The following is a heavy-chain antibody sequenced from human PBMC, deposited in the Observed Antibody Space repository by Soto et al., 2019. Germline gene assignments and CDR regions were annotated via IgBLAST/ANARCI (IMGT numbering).Heavy chain of an antibody. J-gene: IGHJ4*02. D-gene: IGHD5-12*01. V-gene: IGHV2-5*02. Sequence: QITLKESGPTLVKPTQTLTLTCTFSGFSLSSTRMAVGWIRQPPGKVLEWLALIYRDADKRYSPFLKSRLTITNDPSSTQVVLTLSPLAPVATASYYCAHIVVAALGSSFAYWGQGTLVTVSS. CDR3: AHIVVAALGSSFAY. CDR1: GFSLSSTRMA. CDR2: IYRDADK.